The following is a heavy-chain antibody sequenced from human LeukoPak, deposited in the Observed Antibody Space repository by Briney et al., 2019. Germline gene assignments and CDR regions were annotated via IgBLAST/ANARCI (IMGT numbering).Heavy chain of an antibody. J-gene: IGHJ3*02. CDR2: INHSGST. V-gene: IGHV4-34*01. CDR3: ARRGSGYYYGAFDI. D-gene: IGHD3-22*01. CDR1: GGSFSGYY. Sequence: SETLSLTCAVYGGSFSGYYWSWIRQPPGKGLEWIGEINHSGSTNYNPSLKSRVTISVDTSKNQFSLKLSSVTAADTAVYYCARRGSGYYYGAFDIWGQGTMVTVSS.